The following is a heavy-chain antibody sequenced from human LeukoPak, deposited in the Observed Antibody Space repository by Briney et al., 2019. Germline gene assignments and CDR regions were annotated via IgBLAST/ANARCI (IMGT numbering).Heavy chain of an antibody. Sequence: GRSLRLSCAASGFTFNSYGMHWVRQAPGKGLEWVAVIWYDGSNKYYADSVKGRFTISRDNSKNTLYLQMNSLRAEDTAVYYCAREKIAARKSYYYYGMDVWGQGTTVTVSS. CDR3: AREKIAARKSYYYYGMDV. D-gene: IGHD6-6*01. CDR1: GFTFNSYG. J-gene: IGHJ6*02. V-gene: IGHV3-33*01. CDR2: IWYDGSNK.